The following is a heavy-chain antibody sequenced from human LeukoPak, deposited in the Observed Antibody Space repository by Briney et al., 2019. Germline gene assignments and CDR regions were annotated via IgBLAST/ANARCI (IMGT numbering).Heavy chain of an antibody. CDR2: INHSGST. D-gene: IGHD3-10*01. Sequence: SETLSLTCAVYGGSFSGYYWSWIRQPPGKGLEWIGEINHSGSTNYNPSLKSRVTISVDTSKNQFSLKLSSVTAADTAVYYCARGGRLFTYYYGYRNWFDSWGQGTLVTVSS. J-gene: IGHJ5*01. CDR3: ARGGRLFTYYYGYRNWFDS. CDR1: GGSFSGYY. V-gene: IGHV4-34*01.